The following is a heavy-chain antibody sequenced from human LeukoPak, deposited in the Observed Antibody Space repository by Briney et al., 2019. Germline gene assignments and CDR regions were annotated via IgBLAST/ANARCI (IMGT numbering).Heavy chain of an antibody. V-gene: IGHV4-59*12. J-gene: IGHJ6*04. D-gene: IGHD3-9*01. CDR2: IYYSGST. CDR1: GVSINKYY. CDR3: ARTFDFRAPRATDV. Sequence: ETLSLTCTVSGVSINKYYWSWIRQPPGKGLEWIGDIYYSGSTDHNPSLKSRISMSIDTSNNQFSLKLASVTAADTAVFYCARTFDFRAPRATDVWGKGTTVIVSS.